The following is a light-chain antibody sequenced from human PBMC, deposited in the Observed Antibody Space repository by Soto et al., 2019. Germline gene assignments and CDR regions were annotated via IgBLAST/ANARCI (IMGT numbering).Light chain of an antibody. CDR3: LSYTSSSTPVV. J-gene: IGLJ2*01. CDR2: DVS. V-gene: IGLV2-14*03. CDR1: SSDVGGYNY. Sequence: QSALTQPASVSGSPGQSITMSCTGTSSDVGGYNYVSWYQHHPGQAPKLMIYDVSNRPSGVSNRFSGSKSGNTASLTISGLQAEDEADYYCLSYTSSSTPVVFGGGTKVTVL.